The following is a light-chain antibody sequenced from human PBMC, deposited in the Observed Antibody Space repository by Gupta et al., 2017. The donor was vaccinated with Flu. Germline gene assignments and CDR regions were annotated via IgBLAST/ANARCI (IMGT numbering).Light chain of an antibody. CDR2: WAS. V-gene: IGKV4-1*01. Sequence: AVSLGERATINCKSSQSVLYNSNNKNYLTWYQQKPGQPPKLLIYWASTRESGVPDRFSGSGSGTDFTLTISSLQAADVAVYYCQQYYATPRTFGGGTKVEI. J-gene: IGKJ4*01. CDR3: QQYYATPRT. CDR1: QSVLYNSNNKNY.